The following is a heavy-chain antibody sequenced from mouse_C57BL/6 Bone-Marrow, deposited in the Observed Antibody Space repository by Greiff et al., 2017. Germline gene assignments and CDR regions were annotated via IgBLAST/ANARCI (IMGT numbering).Heavy chain of an antibody. J-gene: IGHJ4*01. CDR1: GFTFSDFY. D-gene: IGHD2-4*01. CDR3: ARDRGYYNYDDAMDY. V-gene: IGHV7-1*01. CDR2: SRNKANDYTT. Sequence: EVKVVESGGGLVQSGRSLRLSCATSGFTFSDFYMEWVRQAPGKGLEWIAASRNKANDYTTEYSASVKGRFIVSRDTYQSILYLQMNARRAEDTAIYYCARDRGYYNYDDAMDYWGQGTSVTVSS.